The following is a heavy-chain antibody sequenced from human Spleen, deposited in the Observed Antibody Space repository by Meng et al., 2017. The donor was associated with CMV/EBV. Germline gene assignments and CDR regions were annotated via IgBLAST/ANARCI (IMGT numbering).Heavy chain of an antibody. Sequence: GESLKISCVASEFTFSSFWMSWVRQAPGKGLEWVVSINQDGSEKNSVDFVKGRFTVSRDNTKNSLFLQMHGLRVEDTAVYYCAREGYYYGSGSYVDYWGQGTLVTVSS. CDR2: INQDGSEK. CDR3: AREGYYYGSGSYVDY. J-gene: IGHJ4*02. CDR1: EFTFSSFW. V-gene: IGHV3-7*01. D-gene: IGHD3-10*01.